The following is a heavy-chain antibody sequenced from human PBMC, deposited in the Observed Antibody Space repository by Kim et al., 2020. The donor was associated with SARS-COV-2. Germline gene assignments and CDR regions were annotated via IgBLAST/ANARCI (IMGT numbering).Heavy chain of an antibody. CDR2: INAGNGNT. CDR1: GYTFTSYA. D-gene: IGHD4-17*01. Sequence: ASVKVSCKASGYTFTSYAMHWVRQAPGQRLEWMGWINAGNGNTKYSQKFQGRVTITRDTSASTAYMELSSLRSEDTAVYYFAREYGDYGLPNWFDPWGQGTLVTVSS. V-gene: IGHV1-3*01. J-gene: IGHJ5*02. CDR3: AREYGDYGLPNWFDP.